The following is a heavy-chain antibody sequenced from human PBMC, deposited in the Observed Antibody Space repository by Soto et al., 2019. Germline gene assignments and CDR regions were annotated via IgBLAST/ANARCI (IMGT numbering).Heavy chain of an antibody. J-gene: IGHJ4*02. V-gene: IGHV4-4*07. CDR1: GGSINDYY. Sequence: QVQLQESGPGLVKPSETLSLTCTVSGGSINDYYWGWIRQPAGKGLEWIGRIYTSGSTDYNPSLKSRVTISIDTCKIQVYLKVTSMTAADTAVYYCARERREEIHDGYDLDCWGQGTLVTVSS. CDR3: ARERREEIHDGYDLDC. D-gene: IGHD5-12*01. CDR2: IYTSGST.